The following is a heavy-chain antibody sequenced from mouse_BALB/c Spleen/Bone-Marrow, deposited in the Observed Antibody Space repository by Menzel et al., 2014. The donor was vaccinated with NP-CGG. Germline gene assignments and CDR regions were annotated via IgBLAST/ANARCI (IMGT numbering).Heavy chain of an antibody. J-gene: IGHJ4*01. D-gene: IGHD1-1*01. Sequence: QVHLQQPGAELMKPGASVKISCKATGYTFSSYWIEWVKQRPGHGLEWIGEILPGRGSTNYNEKFKGKATFTSDTSSNTAYMQLSSLTSEDSAVYYCAGWDTTAMDYWGQGTSVTVSS. CDR2: ILPGRGST. CDR3: AGWDTTAMDY. CDR1: GYTFSSYW. V-gene: IGHV1-9*01.